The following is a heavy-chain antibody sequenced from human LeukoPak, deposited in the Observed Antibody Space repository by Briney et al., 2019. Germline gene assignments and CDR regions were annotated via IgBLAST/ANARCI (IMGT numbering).Heavy chain of an antibody. CDR1: GGSISSYY. CDR3: ARGGQWRFAAFDP. V-gene: IGHV4-4*07. J-gene: IGHJ5*02. CDR2: MYTSGST. D-gene: IGHD6-19*01. Sequence: SETLSLTCTVSGGSISSYYWTWIRQPAGKGLEWIGRMYTSGSTNYNTSLKSRVTFSVDTSKNQFSLKLSSVTAADPAVYYCARGGQWRFAAFDPWGQGTLVTVSS.